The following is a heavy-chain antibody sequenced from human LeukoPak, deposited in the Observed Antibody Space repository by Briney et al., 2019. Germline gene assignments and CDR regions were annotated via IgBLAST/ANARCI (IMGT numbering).Heavy chain of an antibody. Sequence: GGSLRLSCSASGFTFSNYAIHWVRQAPGQGLEYVSAISSDGGSTYYADSVKGRFTISRDNAKNSLSLQMNSLRAEDTAVYYCARELIGYGDYEGGGFDPWGQGTLVTVSS. CDR3: ARELIGYGDYEGGGFDP. V-gene: IGHV3-64*04. CDR1: GFTFSNYA. D-gene: IGHD4-17*01. CDR2: ISSDGGST. J-gene: IGHJ5*02.